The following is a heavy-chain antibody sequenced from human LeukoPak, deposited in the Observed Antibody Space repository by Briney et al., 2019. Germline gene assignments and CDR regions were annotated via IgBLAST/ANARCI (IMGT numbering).Heavy chain of an antibody. Sequence: GGSLRLSCAASGFTFSDYYMSWIRQAPGKGLEWVSYISSSGSTIYYADSVKGRFTISRDNAKNSLYLQMNSLRAEDTAVYYCARDPYSYYYGSGSYYTTSYYYYGTDVWGQGTTVTVSS. D-gene: IGHD3-10*01. CDR3: ARDPYSYYYGSGSYYTTSYYYYGTDV. V-gene: IGHV3-11*04. CDR2: ISSSGSTI. CDR1: GFTFSDYY. J-gene: IGHJ6*02.